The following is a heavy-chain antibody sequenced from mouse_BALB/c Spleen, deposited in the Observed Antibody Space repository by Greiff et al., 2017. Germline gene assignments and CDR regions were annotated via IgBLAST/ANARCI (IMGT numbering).Heavy chain of an antibody. V-gene: IGHV5-17*02. J-gene: IGHJ4*01. D-gene: IGHD2-2*01. CDR1: GFTFSSFG. Sequence: DVKLVESGGGLVQPGGSRKLSCAASGFTFSSFGMHWVRQAPEKGLEWVAYISSGSSTIYYADTVKGRFTISRDNPKNTLFLQMTSLRSEDTAVYYCARTMVTTRGYAMDYWGQGTSVTVSA. CDR3: ARTMVTTRGYAMDY. CDR2: ISSGSSTI.